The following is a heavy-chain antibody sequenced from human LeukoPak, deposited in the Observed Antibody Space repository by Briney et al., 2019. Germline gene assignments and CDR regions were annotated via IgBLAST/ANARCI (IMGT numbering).Heavy chain of an antibody. CDR3: ARETGLRWLRRENAFDI. J-gene: IGHJ3*02. CDR2: IYYSGST. V-gene: IGHV4-39*02. Sequence: PSETLSLTCTVSGGSISSSSYYWGWIRQPPGKGLEWIGSIYYSGSTYYNPSLKSRVTISVDTSKNQFSLKLSSVTAADTAVYYCARETGLRWLRRENAFDIWGQGTMVTVSS. CDR1: GGSISSSSYY. D-gene: IGHD5-12*01.